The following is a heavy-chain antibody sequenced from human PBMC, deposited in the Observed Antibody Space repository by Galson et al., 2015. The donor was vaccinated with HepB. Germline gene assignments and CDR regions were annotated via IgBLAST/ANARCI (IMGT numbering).Heavy chain of an antibody. CDR1: GFTFSSYA. CDR2: ISYDGSNK. V-gene: IGHV3-30-3*01. J-gene: IGHJ6*02. D-gene: IGHD2-2*01. Sequence: LRLSCAASGFTFSSYAMHWVRQAPGKGLEWVAVISYDGSNKYYADSVKGRFTISRDNSKNTLYLQMNSLRAEDTAVYYCARDMGGYCSSTSCYRGTYYYYYGMDVWGQGTTVTVSS. CDR3: ARDMGGYCSSTSCYRGTYYYYYGMDV.